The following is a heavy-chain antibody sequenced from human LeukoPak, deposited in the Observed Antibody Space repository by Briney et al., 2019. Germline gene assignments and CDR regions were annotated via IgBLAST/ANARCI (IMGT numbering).Heavy chain of an antibody. D-gene: IGHD2-15*01. V-gene: IGHV1-69*04. J-gene: IGHJ6*02. Sequence: ASVKVSCKASGGAFTTYAITWVRLTPGQGLEWMGRILPNLDKTEYAPKWQGRVTITADKSASTAYMELTSLTSEDTAVYYCARPDGGLCSGGSCYSGNFYFYGLDVWGQGTTVIVSS. CDR2: ILPNLDKT. CDR3: ARPDGGLCSGGSCYSGNFYFYGLDV. CDR1: GGAFTTYA.